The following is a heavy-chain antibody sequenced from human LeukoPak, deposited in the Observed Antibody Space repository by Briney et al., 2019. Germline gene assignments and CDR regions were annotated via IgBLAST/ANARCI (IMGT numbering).Heavy chain of an antibody. CDR2: IKQDGSDK. J-gene: IGHJ4*02. CDR1: EFTFSSYE. Sequence: GGSLRLSCAASEFTFSSYEMSWVRQAPGKGLEWVANIKQDGSDKHYVDSVKGRFTISRDNAKNSLFLQMDSLRDEDTAVYYCARERVCRSNSCYSTFDSWGQGTLVTVSS. D-gene: IGHD2-2*02. CDR3: ARERVCRSNSCYSTFDS. V-gene: IGHV3-7*04.